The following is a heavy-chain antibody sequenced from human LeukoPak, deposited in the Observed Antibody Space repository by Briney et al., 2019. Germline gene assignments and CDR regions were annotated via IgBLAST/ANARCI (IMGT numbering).Heavy chain of an antibody. CDR3: ARDGARGYCTNGVCYPLEY. J-gene: IGHJ4*02. V-gene: IGHV3-23*01. CDR1: GFTFSYYA. CDR2: ISGSGTSA. Sequence: GGSLRLSCAASGFTFSYYAMIWVRQAPGKGLEWVSVISGSGTSADYADSVKGRFTISRDNSKNTLYLQMNNLRAEDTGLYYCARDGARGYCTNGVCYPLEYWGQGTLVTVSP. D-gene: IGHD2-8*01.